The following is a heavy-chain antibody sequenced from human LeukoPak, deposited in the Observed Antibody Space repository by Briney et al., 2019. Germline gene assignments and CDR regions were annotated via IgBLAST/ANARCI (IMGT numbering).Heavy chain of an antibody. Sequence: GGSLRLSCAVSGFTFKLYWMHWVRQAPGKGLEWVAFIRYDGSNKYYADSVKGRFTISRDNSKNTLYLQMNSLRAEDTAVYYCAKDLTPNFGVVNDAFDIWGQGTMVTVSS. D-gene: IGHD3-3*01. V-gene: IGHV3-30*02. CDR2: IRYDGSNK. CDR1: GFTFKLYW. CDR3: AKDLTPNFGVVNDAFDI. J-gene: IGHJ3*02.